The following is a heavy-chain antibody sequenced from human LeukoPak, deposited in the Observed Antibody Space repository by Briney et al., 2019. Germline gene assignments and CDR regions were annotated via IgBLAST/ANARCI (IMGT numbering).Heavy chain of an antibody. Sequence: SVKGSCKASGGTFTRYAISWVRQAPGQGLEWMGGIIPIFGAANYAQKFQGRVTITADKSTSTSYMELSSLRSEDTAVYYCARSSVVTAMVHLEYWGQGTLVTVSS. J-gene: IGHJ4*02. V-gene: IGHV1-69*06. CDR2: IIPIFGAA. D-gene: IGHD2-21*02. CDR1: GGTFTRYA. CDR3: ARSSVVTAMVHLEY.